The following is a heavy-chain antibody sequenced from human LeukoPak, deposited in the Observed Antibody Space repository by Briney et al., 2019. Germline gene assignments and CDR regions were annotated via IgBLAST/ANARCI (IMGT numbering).Heavy chain of an antibody. V-gene: IGHV3-74*01. CDR1: GLSFSTCW. J-gene: IGHJ4*02. CDR2: SKSYGSNI. D-gene: IGHD2-15*01. CDR3: ARDGDWGGYSRPDH. Sequence: GESLTLSCAASGLSFSTCWKHWVRNPPRPGKGRVSRSKSYGSNIIYGDSSLGRFTISRDNAKNTLYLQMNSLRPEDTAVYYCARDGDWGGYSRPDHWGQGTLVTVSP.